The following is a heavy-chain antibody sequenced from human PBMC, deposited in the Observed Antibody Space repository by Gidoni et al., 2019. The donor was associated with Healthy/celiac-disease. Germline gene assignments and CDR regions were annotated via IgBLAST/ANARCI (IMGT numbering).Heavy chain of an antibody. Sequence: QVQLPQWGAGLLKPSETLSITCAVYGGSFSGYYWSWIRQPPGKGLEWVGEINHSGSTNYNPSLKSRVTISVDTSKNQFSRKLSSVTAADTAVYYCAREGGIAAAGTRRWFDPWGQGTLVTVSS. V-gene: IGHV4-34*01. D-gene: IGHD6-13*01. CDR3: AREGGIAAAGTRRWFDP. CDR2: INHSGST. J-gene: IGHJ5*02. CDR1: GGSFSGYY.